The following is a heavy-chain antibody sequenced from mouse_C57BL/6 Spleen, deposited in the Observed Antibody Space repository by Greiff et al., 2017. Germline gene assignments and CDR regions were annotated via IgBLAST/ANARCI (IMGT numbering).Heavy chain of an antibody. V-gene: IGHV1-26*01. CDR1: GYTFTDYY. CDR3: ARMYNGSSYFDY. Sequence: VQLQQSGAELVKPGASVKISCKASGYTFTDYYMNWVKQSHGKSLEWIGDINPNNGGTSYNQKFTGKATLTVDKSSSTAYMELRSLTSEDSAVYYCARMYNGSSYFDYWGQGTTLTVSS. J-gene: IGHJ2*01. CDR2: INPNNGGT. D-gene: IGHD1-1*01.